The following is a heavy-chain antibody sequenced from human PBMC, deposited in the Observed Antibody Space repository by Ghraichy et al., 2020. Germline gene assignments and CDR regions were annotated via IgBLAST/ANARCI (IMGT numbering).Heavy chain of an antibody. Sequence: GGSLRLSCAASGFTFSYYWMSWVRQAPGKGLEWVATINQDGIQKYSVDSVKGRFTMSRDNARNSLYLQMNSLRAEDTAVYYCATSPSRDSRSSYWGQGTLVTVSS. CDR1: GFTFSYYW. D-gene: IGHD3-22*01. CDR3: ATSPSRDSRSSY. V-gene: IGHV3-7*01. J-gene: IGHJ4*02. CDR2: INQDGIQK.